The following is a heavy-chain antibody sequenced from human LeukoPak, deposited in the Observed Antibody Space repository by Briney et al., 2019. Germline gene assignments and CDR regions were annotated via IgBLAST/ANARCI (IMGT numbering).Heavy chain of an antibody. J-gene: IGHJ4*02. V-gene: IGHV4-59*01. D-gene: IGHD3-16*02. CDR2: IYYSGST. Sequence: SETLSLTCTVSGGSISSYYRSWIRQPPGKGLEWIGYIYYSGSTNYNPSLKSRVTISVDTSKNQFSLKLSSVTAADTAVYYCARVDSVWGSYRYAYDYWGQGTLVTVSS. CDR3: ARVDSVWGSYRYAYDY. CDR1: GGSISSYY.